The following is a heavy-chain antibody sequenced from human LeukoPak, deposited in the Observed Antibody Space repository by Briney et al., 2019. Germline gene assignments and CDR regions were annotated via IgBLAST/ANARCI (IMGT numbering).Heavy chain of an antibody. CDR3: ARDSLHCNGGRCFHMRVFDY. J-gene: IGHJ4*02. CDR2: INHSGST. V-gene: IGHV4-34*01. CDR1: GGSFSGYY. D-gene: IGHD2-15*01. Sequence: SETLSLTCAVYGGSFSGYYWSWIRQPPGKGLEWIGEINHSGSTNYNPSLQSRVTLSVDTSKNQFSLKLNSATAADTAVYYCARDSLHCNGGRCFHMRVFDYWGQGALVTVSS.